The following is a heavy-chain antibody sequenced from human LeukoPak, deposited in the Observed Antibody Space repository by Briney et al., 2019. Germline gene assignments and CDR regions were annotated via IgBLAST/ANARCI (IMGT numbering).Heavy chain of an antibody. V-gene: IGHV4-34*01. CDR3: ARGPASGSNFAWFDT. Sequence: SETLSLTCAVYDGSLGGYSWSWVRQPPGKGLDWIGEINHSGSTYYSPSLKSRVTISVDTSRNHLSLKLNSVTAADTAVYYCARGPASGSNFAWFDTWGQGTLVTVSS. J-gene: IGHJ5*02. CDR2: INHSGST. CDR1: DGSLGGYS. D-gene: IGHD3-10*01.